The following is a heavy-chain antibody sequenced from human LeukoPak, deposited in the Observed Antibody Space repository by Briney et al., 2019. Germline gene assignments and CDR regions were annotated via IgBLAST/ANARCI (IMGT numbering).Heavy chain of an antibody. Sequence: SDTLSLTCAVSGYSISSSNWWGWIRQPPGRGLEWVGHIYYSGSVYYNPSFKSRVTMSEDTSKNQFSLKLSSVTDVGTAVYYCATISGGAFDIWGQGTMVTVSS. D-gene: IGHD1-26*01. CDR1: GYSISSSNW. CDR2: IYYSGSV. CDR3: ATISGGAFDI. J-gene: IGHJ3*02. V-gene: IGHV4-28*05.